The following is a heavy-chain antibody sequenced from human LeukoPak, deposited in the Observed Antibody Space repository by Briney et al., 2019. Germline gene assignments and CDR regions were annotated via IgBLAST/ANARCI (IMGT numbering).Heavy chain of an antibody. CDR1: GGSIRSHY. CDR2: IYYSGST. D-gene: IGHD3-16*01. J-gene: IGHJ4*02. CDR3: ARGGARDGYFDY. V-gene: IGHV4-59*11. Sequence: SETLSLTRTVSGGSIRSHYWSWIRQPPGKGLEWIGYIYYSGSTNYNPSLKSRVTISVDTSKNQFSMKLSSVTAADTAVCYCARGGARDGYFDYWGQGTLVTVSS.